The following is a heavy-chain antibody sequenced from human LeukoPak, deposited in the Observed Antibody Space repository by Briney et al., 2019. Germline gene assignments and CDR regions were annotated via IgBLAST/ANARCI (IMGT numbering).Heavy chain of an antibody. CDR1: GFTFSSYG. CDR2: IRYDGSNK. V-gene: IGHV3-30*02. J-gene: IGHJ6*03. CDR3: PKARYGYHYYYYMDV. Sequence: PGGSLRLSCAASGFTFSSYGMHWVRQAPGKRLEWVAFIRYDGSNKYYADSVKGRFTISRDNSKNTLYLQMNSLRAEDTAVYYCPKARYGYHYYYYMDVWGKGTTVTVSS. D-gene: IGHD3-16*01.